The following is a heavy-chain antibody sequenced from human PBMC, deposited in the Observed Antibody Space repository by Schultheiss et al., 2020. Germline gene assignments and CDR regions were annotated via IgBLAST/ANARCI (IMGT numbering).Heavy chain of an antibody. D-gene: IGHD2-8*01. Sequence: SETLSLTCAVSGGSISSGGYSWSWIRQPPGKGLEWIGYIYHSGSTYYNPSLKSRVTISVDKSKNQFSLKLSSVTAADTATYYCARMGGYCTYGLCYYYGMDVWGQGTTVTVSS. V-gene: IGHV4-30-2*01. CDR1: GGSISSGGYS. J-gene: IGHJ6*02. CDR3: ARMGGYCTYGLCYYYGMDV. CDR2: IYHSGST.